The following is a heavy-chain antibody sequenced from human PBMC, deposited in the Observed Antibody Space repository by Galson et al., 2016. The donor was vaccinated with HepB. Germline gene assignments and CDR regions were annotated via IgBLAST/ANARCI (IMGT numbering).Heavy chain of an antibody. CDR2: SYVGGST. V-gene: IGHV4-39*02. CDR3: ARPRLPYYYYGLDV. Sequence: SETLSLTCTVSGASISGSTYYWGWIRQPPGKGLEWIASSYVGGSTYYEPSLRSRVTTSFDTSKNHFSLRLSSVTAADAAVYYCARPRLPYYYYGLDVWGQGTTVTVSS. CDR1: GASISGSTYY. D-gene: IGHD2-15*01. J-gene: IGHJ6*02.